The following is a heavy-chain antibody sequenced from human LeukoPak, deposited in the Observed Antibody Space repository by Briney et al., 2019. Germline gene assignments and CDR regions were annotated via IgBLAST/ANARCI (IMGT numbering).Heavy chain of an antibody. J-gene: IGHJ4*02. V-gene: IGHV4-38-2*02. D-gene: IGHD1-14*01. Sequence: PSETLSLTCTVSGYSISSGYYWGWIRQPPGKGLEWIGSIYHSGSTYHNPSLKSRVTISVDTSKNQFSLKLSSVTAADTAVYYCAREETGTTDYWGQGTLVTVSS. CDR1: GYSISSGYY. CDR3: AREETGTTDY. CDR2: IYHSGST.